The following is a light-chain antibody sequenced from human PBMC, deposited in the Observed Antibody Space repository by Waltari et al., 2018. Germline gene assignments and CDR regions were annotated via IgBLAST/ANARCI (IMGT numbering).Light chain of an antibody. V-gene: IGKV3-15*01. CDR1: QGVSSS. CDR3: QQYNAWPRT. J-gene: IGKJ1*01. Sequence: EIVMTQSPATLSVSPGERATLSCRASQGVSSSLAWYQEKPGQAPRLLIYGASTRATGIPGRISGSGSGAEFTLTISSLQSEDSAVYDCQQYNAWPRTFGQGTKLEVK. CDR2: GAS.